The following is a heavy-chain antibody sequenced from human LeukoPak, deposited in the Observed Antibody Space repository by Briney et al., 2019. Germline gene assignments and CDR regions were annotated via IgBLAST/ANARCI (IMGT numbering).Heavy chain of an antibody. D-gene: IGHD6-6*01. V-gene: IGHV3-30*18. CDR2: ISYDGSNK. Sequence: GGSLRLSCAASGFTFSSYGMHWVRQAPGKGLEWVAVISYDGSNKYYADSVKGRFTISRDNSKNTLYLQMNSLRAEDTAVYYCAKGYSSSSGYYFDYWGQGTLVTVSS. CDR3: AKGYSSSSGYYFDY. CDR1: GFTFSSYG. J-gene: IGHJ4*02.